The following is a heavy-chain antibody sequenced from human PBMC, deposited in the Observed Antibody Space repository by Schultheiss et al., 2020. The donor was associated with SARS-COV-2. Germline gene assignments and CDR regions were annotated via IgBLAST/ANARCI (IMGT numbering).Heavy chain of an antibody. Sequence: ASVKVSCKASGYTFTGYYMHRVRQAPGQGLEWMGWINPNSGGTNYAQKFQGRVTMTRDTSISTAYMELSRLRSDDTAVYYCARDRGTTGTTPANWFDPWGQGTLVTVSS. CDR1: GYTFTGYY. CDR3: ARDRGTTGTTPANWFDP. V-gene: IGHV1-2*02. J-gene: IGHJ5*02. CDR2: INPNSGGT. D-gene: IGHD1-1*01.